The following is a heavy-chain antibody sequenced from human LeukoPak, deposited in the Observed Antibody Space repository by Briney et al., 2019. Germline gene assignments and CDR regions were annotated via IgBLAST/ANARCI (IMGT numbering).Heavy chain of an antibody. CDR2: INHSGST. D-gene: IGHD5-18*01. CDR1: GGSFSGYY. CDR3: ASYTAGGGGLDY. J-gene: IGHJ4*02. Sequence: SETLSLTCAVYGGSFSGYYWSWVRQPPGKGLEWIGEINHSGSTNYNPSLKSRVTISVDTSKNQFSLKLSSVTAADTAVYYCASYTAGGGGLDYWGQGTLVTVSS. V-gene: IGHV4-34*01.